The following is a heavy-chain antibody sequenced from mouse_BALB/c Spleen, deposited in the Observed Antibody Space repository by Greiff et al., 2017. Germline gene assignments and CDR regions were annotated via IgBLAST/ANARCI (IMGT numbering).Heavy chain of an antibody. CDR3: ARNGNYRHAMDH. J-gene: IGHJ4*01. CDR2: INPSTGYT. CDR1: GYTFTSYW. V-gene: IGHV1-7*01. D-gene: IGHD2-1*01. Sequence: QVQLQQSGAELAKPGASVKMSCKASGYTFTSYWMHWVKQRPGQGLEWIGYINPSTGYTEYNQKFKDKATLTADKSSSTAYMQLSSLTSEDSAVYYCARNGNYRHAMDHWGQGTSVTVSS.